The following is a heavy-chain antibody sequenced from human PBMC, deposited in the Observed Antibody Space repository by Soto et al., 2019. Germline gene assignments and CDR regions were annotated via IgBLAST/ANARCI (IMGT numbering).Heavy chain of an antibody. CDR2: IKQDGTEK. J-gene: IGHJ3*02. CDR1: GFTFSRYW. Sequence: GSLRLSCAASGFTFSRYWMNWVRKAPGKGLEWVANIKQDGTEKNYVDSVKGRFTISRDNARKSLYLQMDSLRAEDTAVYFCARGDTPMITGMDSFDIWGQGTMVTVSS. D-gene: IGHD5-18*01. V-gene: IGHV3-7*01. CDR3: ARGDTPMITGMDSFDI.